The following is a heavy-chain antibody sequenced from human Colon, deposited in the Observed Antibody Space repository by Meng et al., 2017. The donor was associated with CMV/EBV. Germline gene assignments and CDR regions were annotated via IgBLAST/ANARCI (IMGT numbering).Heavy chain of an antibody. CDR2: VNPNSGGS. D-gene: IGHD6-13*01. CDR3: AKSPGGYSSSWSPFDS. J-gene: IGHJ4*02. Sequence: ASVKVSCKTSGYTFTDYYVHWVRQAPGQGLEWVGWVNPNSGGSNSAVKFLGRVTMTTDTSIATVYLDLNSLRDDDTAVYYCAKSPGGYSSSWSPFDSWGQGTLVTVSS. CDR1: GYTFTDYY. V-gene: IGHV1-2*02.